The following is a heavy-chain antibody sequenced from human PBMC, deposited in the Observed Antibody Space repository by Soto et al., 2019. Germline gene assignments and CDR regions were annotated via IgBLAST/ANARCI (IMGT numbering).Heavy chain of an antibody. CDR3: AKTLRGGRYKDSVFDH. CDR1: GYTFNRYY. CDR2: INPSGGST. Sequence: ASVKVSCKASGYTFNRYYIHWVRQAPGQGLEWMGMINPSGGSTRYAQRFKGRVTMTRDTSTSTVSMELSSLRSEDTAVYYCAKTLRGGRYKDSVFDHWGQGTLVTVSS. V-gene: IGHV1-46*02. D-gene: IGHD1-26*01. J-gene: IGHJ4*02.